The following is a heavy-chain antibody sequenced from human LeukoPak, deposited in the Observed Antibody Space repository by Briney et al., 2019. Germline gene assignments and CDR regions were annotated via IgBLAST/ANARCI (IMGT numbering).Heavy chain of an antibody. CDR1: GFTFSSYA. CDR3: AKERGTGYSSSWYSWFDP. Sequence: GGSLRLSCAASGFTFSSYAMHWVRQAPGKGLEWVAVISYDGSNKYYADSVKGRFTLSRDNSRDTLYLQMNNLRVDDTAVYYCAKERGTGYSSSWYSWFDPWGQGTLVTVSS. CDR2: ISYDGSNK. D-gene: IGHD6-13*01. J-gene: IGHJ5*02. V-gene: IGHV3-30-3*01.